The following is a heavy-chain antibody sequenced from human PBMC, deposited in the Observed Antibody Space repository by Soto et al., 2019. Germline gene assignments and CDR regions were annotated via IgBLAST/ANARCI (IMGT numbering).Heavy chain of an antibody. CDR2: IIPIFGTA. D-gene: IGHD2-15*01. CDR3: ARGNLGYCSGGSCPVGAFDI. Sequence: QVQLVQSGAEVKKPGSSVKVSCKASGGTFSSYAISWVRQAPGQGLEWMGGIIPIFGTANYAQKFQGRVTITADEATSTAYMELSSLRSEDTAVYYCARGNLGYCSGGSCPVGAFDIWGQGTMVTVSS. V-gene: IGHV1-69*01. CDR1: GGTFSSYA. J-gene: IGHJ3*02.